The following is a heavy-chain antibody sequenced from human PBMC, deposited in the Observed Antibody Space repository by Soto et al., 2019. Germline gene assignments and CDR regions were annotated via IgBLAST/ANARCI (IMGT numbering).Heavy chain of an antibody. CDR1: GFTFNGFG. CDR3: AKEKYAEASSDY. Sequence: QVQLVESGGGVVQPGRSLRLSCAASGFTFNGFGMHWVRRAPGKGLEWVAVFSYDGTTTYYADSVKGRFTISRDTSKNTVSLQMNSLRVEDTAVYYCAKEKYAEASSDYWGQGTLVTVSS. V-gene: IGHV3-30*18. CDR2: FSYDGTTT. J-gene: IGHJ4*02.